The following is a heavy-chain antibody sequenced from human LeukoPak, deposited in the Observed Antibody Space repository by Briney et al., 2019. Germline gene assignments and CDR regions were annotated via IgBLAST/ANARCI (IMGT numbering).Heavy chain of an antibody. CDR2: MNPNSGNT. D-gene: IGHD3-9*01. V-gene: IGHV1-8*03. CDR3: ARDGELRYFDWLPPYYYYMDV. J-gene: IGHJ6*03. CDR1: GYTFTSYD. Sequence: ASVKVSCKASGYTFTSYDINWVRQATGQGLEWMGWMNPNSGNTGYAQKFQGRVTITRNTSISTAYMELSSLRSDDTAVYYCARDGELRYFDWLPPYYYYMDVWGKGTMVTVSS.